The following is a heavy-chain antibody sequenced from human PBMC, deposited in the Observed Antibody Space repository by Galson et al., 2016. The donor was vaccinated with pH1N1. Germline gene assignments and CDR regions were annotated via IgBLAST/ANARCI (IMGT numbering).Heavy chain of an antibody. CDR2: INAHNGNT. D-gene: IGHD5-12*01. J-gene: IGHJ3*02. V-gene: IGHV1-18*01. Sequence: SVKVSCKASGYTFTSFGITWVRQAPGQGLEWMGWINAHNGNTDYAQKFKGRVTIIADEFTSTAYMELTTLTSDDTAMYYCARAFSGYDRHEYNGFDMWGQGTMVTVST. CDR1: GYTFTSFG. CDR3: ARAFSGYDRHEYNGFDM.